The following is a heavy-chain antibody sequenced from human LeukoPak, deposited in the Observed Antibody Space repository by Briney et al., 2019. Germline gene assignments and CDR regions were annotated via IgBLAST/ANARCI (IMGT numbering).Heavy chain of an antibody. CDR1: GGSISSGSYY. Sequence: SQTLSLTCTVSGGSISSGSYYWSWIRQPAGKGLEWIGYIYHSGSTYYNPSLKSRVTISVDRSKNQFSLKLSSVTAADTAVYYCARVRQAVGASLSYFDYWGQGTLITVSS. D-gene: IGHD1-26*01. V-gene: IGHV4-30-2*01. J-gene: IGHJ4*02. CDR3: ARVRQAVGASLSYFDY. CDR2: IYHSGST.